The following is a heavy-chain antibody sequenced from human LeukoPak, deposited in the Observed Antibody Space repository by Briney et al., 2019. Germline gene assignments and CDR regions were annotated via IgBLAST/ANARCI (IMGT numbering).Heavy chain of an antibody. CDR3: ARDWGLGIAVVPDAFDI. D-gene: IGHD6-19*01. J-gene: IGHJ3*02. CDR2: IYTSGST. Sequence: SQTLSLTCTVSGGSISSGSYYWSWIRQPAGKGLEWIGRIYTSGSTNYNPSLKSQVTISVDTSKNQFSLKLSSVTAADTAVYYCARDWGLGIAVVPDAFDIWGQGTMVTVSS. CDR1: GGSISSGSYY. V-gene: IGHV4-61*02.